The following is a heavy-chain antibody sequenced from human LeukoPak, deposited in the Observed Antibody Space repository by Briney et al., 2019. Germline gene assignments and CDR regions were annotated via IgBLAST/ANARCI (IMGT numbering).Heavy chain of an antibody. D-gene: IGHD2-15*01. CDR2: IGTAGNT. Sequence: PGGSLRLSCAASGFTFSNYDMHWVRQGRGKGLEWVSAIGTAGNTYYPDSVKGRFTISRENAKNSLYLQMNSLLAGDTAVYYCARAVAGGYHRVWFDPWGQGTLVTVSS. CDR3: ARAVAGGYHRVWFDP. J-gene: IGHJ5*02. V-gene: IGHV3-13*01. CDR1: GFTFSNYD.